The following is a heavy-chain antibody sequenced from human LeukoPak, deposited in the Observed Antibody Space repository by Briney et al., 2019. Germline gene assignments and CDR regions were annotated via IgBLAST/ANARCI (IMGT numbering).Heavy chain of an antibody. V-gene: IGHV3-30*03. CDR1: GFTFSSYG. CDR2: ISYDAKKT. CDR3: ARGGIAAAGSYFDY. Sequence: GGSLRLSCAASGFTFSSYGMHWVRQAPGKGLEWVAVISYDAKKTYYADSVRGRFTISRDNSKNMLYLQMSSLRAEDTAVYSCARGGIAAAGSYFDYWGQGTLVTVST. D-gene: IGHD6-13*01. J-gene: IGHJ4*02.